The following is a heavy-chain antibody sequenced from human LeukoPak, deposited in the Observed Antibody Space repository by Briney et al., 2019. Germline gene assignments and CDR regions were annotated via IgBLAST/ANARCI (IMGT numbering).Heavy chain of an antibody. J-gene: IGHJ3*02. Sequence: ASMKVSCKAFGYTFINYGVSWVRQAPGQGLEWMGWISAYNGNTNYAQNLQGRVTMSTDTPTNTAYLELRTLTSDDTAVYYCARGAYCGGDCSSSDSFDIWGQGTMV. CDR2: ISAYNGNT. V-gene: IGHV1-18*01. CDR1: GYTFINYG. CDR3: ARGAYCGGDCSSSDSFDI. D-gene: IGHD2-21*02.